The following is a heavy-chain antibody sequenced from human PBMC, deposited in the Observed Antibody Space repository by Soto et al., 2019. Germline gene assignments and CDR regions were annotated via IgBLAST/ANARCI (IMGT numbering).Heavy chain of an antibody. J-gene: IGHJ2*01. CDR2: IIPIFGTA. D-gene: IGHD1-1*01. CDR1: GGTFSSYA. V-gene: IGHV1-69*01. CDR3: ARGRWLTTGPGYFDR. Sequence: QVQLVQSGAAVKKPGSSVKVSCKASGGTFSSYAISWVRQAPGQGLEWMGGIIPIFGTANYAQKFQGRVTITADESTSTAYMELSSLRSEDTAVYYCARGRWLTTGPGYFDRWGRGTLVTVSS.